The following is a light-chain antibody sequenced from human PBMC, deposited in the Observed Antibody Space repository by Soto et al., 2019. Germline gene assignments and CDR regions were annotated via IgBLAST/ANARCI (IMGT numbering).Light chain of an antibody. V-gene: IGKV1-5*03. CDR2: KAS. CDR3: QQYNDNWT. CDR1: QSISSW. J-gene: IGKJ1*01. Sequence: DIQMTQSPSTLSASVGDRVTITCRASQSISSWLAWYQQKPGKAPKLLIYKASTLQSGVPSRFSGSGSGTEFILAISSLQPDDSATYCCQQYNDNWTFGQGTKV.